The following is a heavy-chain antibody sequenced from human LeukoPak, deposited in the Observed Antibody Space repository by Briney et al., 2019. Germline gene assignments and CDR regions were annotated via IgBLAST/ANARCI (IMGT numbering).Heavy chain of an antibody. J-gene: IGHJ6*04. CDR1: GFTFSSYG. D-gene: IGHD3-10*02. V-gene: IGHV3-30*02. Sequence: AGGSLRLSCAASGFTFSSYGMHWVRQAPGKGLEWVAFIRYDGRNKYYADSVKGRFTISRDNAKNSLYLQMNSLRAEDTAVYYCAELGITMIGGVWGKGTTVTISS. CDR2: IRYDGRNK. CDR3: AELGITMIGGV.